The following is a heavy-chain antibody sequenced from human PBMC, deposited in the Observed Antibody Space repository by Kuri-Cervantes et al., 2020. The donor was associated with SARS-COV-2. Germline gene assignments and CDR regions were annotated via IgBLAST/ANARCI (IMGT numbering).Heavy chain of an antibody. CDR1: GYTLTELS. CDR3: ATFGGSYPKYYFDY. V-gene: IGHV1-24*01. Sequence: ASVKVSCKASGYTLTELSMHWVRQAPGKGLEWMGGFDPEDGETIYAQKFQGRVTMTEDTSTDTAYMELSSLRSEDTAVYYCATFGGSYPKYYFDYWGQGTLVTVSS. J-gene: IGHJ4*02. D-gene: IGHD1-26*01. CDR2: FDPEDGET.